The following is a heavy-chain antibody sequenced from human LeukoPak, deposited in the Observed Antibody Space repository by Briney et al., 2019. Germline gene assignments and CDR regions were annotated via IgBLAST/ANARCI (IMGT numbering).Heavy chain of an antibody. V-gene: IGHV3-23*01. J-gene: IGHJ4*02. CDR3: ARGYYYGSRGYDEGYFDY. Sequence: GGSLRLSCAASGFTFSSYTMHWVRQAPGKGLEWVSAISTSGGTTYYSDSVKGRFTISRDNSKNTLYLQMNSLRAEDTAVYYCARGYYYGSRGYDEGYFDYWGQGTLVTVSS. CDR1: GFTFSSYT. D-gene: IGHD3-22*01. CDR2: ISTSGGTT.